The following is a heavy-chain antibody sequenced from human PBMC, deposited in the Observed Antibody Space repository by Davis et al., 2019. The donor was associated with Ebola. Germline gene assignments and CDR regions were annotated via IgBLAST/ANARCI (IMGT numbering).Heavy chain of an antibody. Sequence: ASVKVSCKASGYTFTGYYMHWVRQAPGQGLEWMGWINPNSGGTNYAQKFQGRVTMTRDTSISTAYMELSRLRSDDTAVYYCARVAYWNAQGYYYYYMDVWGKGTTVTVSS. CDR1: GYTFTGYY. CDR2: INPNSGGT. D-gene: IGHD1-1*01. J-gene: IGHJ6*03. V-gene: IGHV1-2*02. CDR3: ARVAYWNAQGYYYYYMDV.